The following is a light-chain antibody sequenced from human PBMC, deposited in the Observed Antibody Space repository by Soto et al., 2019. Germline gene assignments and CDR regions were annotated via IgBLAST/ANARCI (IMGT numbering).Light chain of an antibody. V-gene: IGLV2-8*01. CDR1: SSDVGGYNF. J-gene: IGLJ2*01. CDR2: EVT. CDR3: SSYAGINDYVV. Sequence: QSALTQPPSASGSPGQSVTISCTGTSSDVGGYNFVSWYQQYPGRAPKLIVFEVTKRPSGVPDRFSGSKSGNTASLTVSGLEAEDEAEYYCSSYAGINDYVVFGGGTKLTVL.